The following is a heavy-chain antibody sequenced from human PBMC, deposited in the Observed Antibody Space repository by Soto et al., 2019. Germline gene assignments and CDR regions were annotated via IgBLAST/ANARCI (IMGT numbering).Heavy chain of an antibody. CDR3: AKLSSPINDLAEPGPDY. CDR1: GFTFSSYG. Sequence: GGSLRLSCAASGFTFSSYGMHWVRQAPGKGLEWVAAVSRRGVNTYYADSVKGRFTISRENAKNTLYLQMNSLRAEDTAVYYCAKLSSPINDLAEPGPDYWGQGTLVTVSS. CDR2: VSRRGVNT. V-gene: IGHV3-23*01. D-gene: IGHD6-13*01. J-gene: IGHJ4*02.